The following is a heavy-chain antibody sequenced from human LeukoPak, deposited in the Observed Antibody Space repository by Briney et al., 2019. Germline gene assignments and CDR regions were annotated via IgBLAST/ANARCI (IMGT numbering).Heavy chain of an antibody. CDR3: ARDRSRYCSGGSCYRRFDY. D-gene: IGHD2-15*01. CDR2: ISSRGSTI. V-gene: IGHV3-11*04. Sequence: PGGSLRLSCAASGFTFSDYYMSWIRQAPGKGLEWVSYISSRGSTIYYADSVKGRFTISRDNAKNSLYLQMNSLRAEDTAVYYCARDRSRYCSGGSCYRRFDYWGQGILVTVSS. CDR1: GFTFSDYY. J-gene: IGHJ4*02.